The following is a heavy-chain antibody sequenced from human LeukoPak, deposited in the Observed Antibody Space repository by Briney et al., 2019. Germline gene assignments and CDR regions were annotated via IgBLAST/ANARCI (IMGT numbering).Heavy chain of an antibody. Sequence: RPGGSLRLSCAASGFTFARNTMTWVRQAPGKGLEWVSSISGSGSDTYYADSVKGQFTISRDNSKNTLYLEVNGLRADDTAVYYCAREQNIRGVIIIVDSWGQGTVDRVSS. CDR2: ISGSGSDT. CDR3: AREQNIRGVIIIVDS. V-gene: IGHV3-23*01. D-gene: IGHD3-10*01. CDR1: GFTFARNT. J-gene: IGHJ4*02.